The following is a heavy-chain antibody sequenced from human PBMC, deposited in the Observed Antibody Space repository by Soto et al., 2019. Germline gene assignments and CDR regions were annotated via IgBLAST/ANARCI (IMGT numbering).Heavy chain of an antibody. CDR3: ATDTYYDILTGYPHYYYGMDV. CDR1: GGTFSSYA. V-gene: IGHV1-69*13. CDR2: IIPIFGTA. J-gene: IGHJ6*02. Sequence: VASVKVSCKASGGTFSSYAISWVRQAPGQGLEWMGGIIPIFGTANYAQEFQGRVTITADESTSTAYMELSSLRSEDTAVYYCATDTYYDILTGYPHYYYGMDVWGQGTTVTVSS. D-gene: IGHD3-9*01.